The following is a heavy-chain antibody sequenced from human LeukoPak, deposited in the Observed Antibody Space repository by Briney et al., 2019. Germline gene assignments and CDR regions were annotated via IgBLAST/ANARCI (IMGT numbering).Heavy chain of an antibody. D-gene: IGHD3-3*01. CDR2: IIPIFGTA. Sequence: SVKVSCKASGGTLSSYAISWVRQAPGQGLEWMGGIIPIFGTANYAQKFQGRVTITADESTSTAYMELSSLRSEDTAVYYCARFSLSGYSFDYWGQGTLVTVSS. J-gene: IGHJ4*02. V-gene: IGHV1-69*13. CDR3: ARFSLSGYSFDY. CDR1: GGTLSSYA.